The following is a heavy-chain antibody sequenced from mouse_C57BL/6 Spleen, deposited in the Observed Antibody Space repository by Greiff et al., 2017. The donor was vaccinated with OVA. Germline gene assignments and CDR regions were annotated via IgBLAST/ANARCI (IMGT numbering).Heavy chain of an antibody. CDR1: GFSLTSYG. CDR3: ARGSSERYFDV. J-gene: IGHJ1*03. Sequence: QVQLQQSGPGLVQPSQCLSITCTVSGFSLTSYGVHWVRQSPGKGLEWLGVIWSGGSTDYNAAFISRLSISKDNSKSQVFFKMNSLQADDTAIYYCARGSSERYFDVWGTGTTVTVSS. V-gene: IGHV2-2*01. D-gene: IGHD1-1*01. CDR2: IWSGGST.